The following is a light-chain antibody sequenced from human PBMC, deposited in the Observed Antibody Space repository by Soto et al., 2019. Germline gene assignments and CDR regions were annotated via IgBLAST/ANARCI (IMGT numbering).Light chain of an antibody. Sequence: IQMTQSPSTMSASVGDRVAITCRASQSIGIRLAWYQQKPGKAPRFLIYTASTLESGVPSRFSGSGSGTEFTLTISSLQPDDFATYYCQQYKDYSWTFGQGTKVEFK. CDR2: TAS. CDR1: QSIGIR. CDR3: QQYKDYSWT. J-gene: IGKJ1*01. V-gene: IGKV1-5*03.